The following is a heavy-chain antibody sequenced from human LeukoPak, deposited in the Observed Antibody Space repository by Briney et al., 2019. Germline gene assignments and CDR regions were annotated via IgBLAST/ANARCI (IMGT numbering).Heavy chain of an antibody. D-gene: IGHD3-16*02. J-gene: IGHJ4*02. CDR2: INPSGGST. CDR3: ARARLGELSLLVVGY. CDR1: GYTFTSYY. Sequence: ASVKVSCKASGYTFTSYYMHWVRQAPGQGLEWMGIINPSGGSTSYAQKFQGRVTMTRDTSTSTVYMELSSLRSEDTAVYYCARARLGELSLLVVGYWGQGTLVTVSS. V-gene: IGHV1-46*01.